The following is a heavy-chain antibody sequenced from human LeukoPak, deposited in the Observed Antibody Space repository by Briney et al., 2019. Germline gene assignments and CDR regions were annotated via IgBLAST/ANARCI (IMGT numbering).Heavy chain of an antibody. CDR1: GGSISSYH. J-gene: IGHJ6*04. CDR3: ARAGSSSWTSYYYYGMDV. CDR2: IYYSGST. V-gene: IGHV4-59*01. Sequence: SETLSLTCTVSGGSISSYHWSWIWQPPGKGLEWIGYIYYSGSTNYNPSLKSRVTISVDTSKNQFSLKLSSVTAADTAVYYCARAGSSSWTSYYYYGMDVWGKGTTVTVSS. D-gene: IGHD6-13*01.